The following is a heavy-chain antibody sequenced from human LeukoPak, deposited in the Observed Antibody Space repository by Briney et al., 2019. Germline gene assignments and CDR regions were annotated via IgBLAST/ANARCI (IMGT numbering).Heavy chain of an antibody. CDR1: GGTFSSYA. J-gene: IGHJ4*02. CDR2: INPNSGGT. D-gene: IGHD2-2*01. V-gene: IGHV1-2*06. CDR3: ARDRAAAIDY. Sequence: ASVKVSCKASGGTFSSYAISWVRQAPGQGLEWMGRINPNSGGTNYAQKFQGRVTMTRDTSISTAYMELRSLRSDDTAVYYCARDRAAAIDYWGQGTLVTVSS.